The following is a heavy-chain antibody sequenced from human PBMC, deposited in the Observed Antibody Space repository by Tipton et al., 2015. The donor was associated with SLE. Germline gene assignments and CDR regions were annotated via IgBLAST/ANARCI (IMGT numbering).Heavy chain of an antibody. J-gene: IGHJ3*02. CDR3: ARVPPWIAIAFDI. Sequence: LRLSCTVSGGSITSHYWSWIRQPPGKGLEWIGNILYSGDTNYNPSLKSRVTISLDTSRKQFSLSLNSVTAADTAVYYCARVPPWIAIAFDIWGQGTMVTVSS. CDR2: ILYSGDT. V-gene: IGHV4-59*11. CDR1: GGSITSHY. D-gene: IGHD5-12*01.